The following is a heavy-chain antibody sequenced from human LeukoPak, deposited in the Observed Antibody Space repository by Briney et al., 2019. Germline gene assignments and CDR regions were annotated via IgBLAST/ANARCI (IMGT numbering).Heavy chain of an antibody. V-gene: IGHV3-23*01. CDR1: GFTFSSYA. D-gene: IGHD3-22*01. Sequence: GGSLRLSCAASGFTFSSYAMSWVRQAPGKGLEWVSAISGSGGSIGYADSVKGRFTISRDNAKNSLYLQMNSLRAEDTALYYCAKDIGEDYYDSSGYFDYWGQGTLVTVSS. CDR2: ISGSGGSI. J-gene: IGHJ4*02. CDR3: AKDIGEDYYDSSGYFDY.